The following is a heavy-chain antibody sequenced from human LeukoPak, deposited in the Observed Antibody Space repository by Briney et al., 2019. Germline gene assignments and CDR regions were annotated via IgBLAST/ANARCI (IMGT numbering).Heavy chain of an antibody. CDR3: ARDPFYDDYVDWYFDL. V-gene: IGHV4-30-4*01. CDR1: GGSISSGDYY. D-gene: IGHD4-17*01. J-gene: IGHJ2*01. CDR2: IYYSGST. Sequence: SSEALSLTCTVSGGSISSGDYYWSWIRQPPGKGLEWIGYIYYSGSTYYNPSLKSRVTISVDTSKNQFSLKLSSVTAADTAVYYCARDPFYDDYVDWYFDLWGRGTLVTVSS.